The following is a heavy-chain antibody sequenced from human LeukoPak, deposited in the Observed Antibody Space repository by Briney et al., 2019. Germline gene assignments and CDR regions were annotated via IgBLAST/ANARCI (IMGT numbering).Heavy chain of an antibody. J-gene: IGHJ4*02. CDR3: ARDMSRYYDFWSGYGSDY. V-gene: IGHV1-2*06. CDR2: INPNSGGT. D-gene: IGHD3-3*01. Sequence: GASVKVSCKASGYTFTGYYMHWVRQAPGQGLEWMGRINPNSGGTNYAQKFHGRVTMTRDTSISTAYMELSRLRSDDTAVYYCARDMSRYYDFWSGYGSDYWGQGTLVTVSS. CDR1: GYTFTGYY.